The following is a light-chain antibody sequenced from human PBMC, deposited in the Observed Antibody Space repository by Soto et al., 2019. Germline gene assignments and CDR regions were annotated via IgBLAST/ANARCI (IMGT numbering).Light chain of an antibody. Sequence: QSALTQPASVSGSPGQSITISCTGTSSNVGSYKLVSWYQQHPGKAPKLMIFEVNKRPSGVSNRLSGSKSDNTASLTISGLQADDEADYYCCSYTSSSIRVFGGGTKLTVL. CDR3: CSYTSSSIRV. J-gene: IGLJ3*02. CDR2: EVN. CDR1: SSNVGSYKL. V-gene: IGLV2-14*02.